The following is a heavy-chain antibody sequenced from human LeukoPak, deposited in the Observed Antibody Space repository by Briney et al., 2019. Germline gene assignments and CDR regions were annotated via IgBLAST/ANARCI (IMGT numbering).Heavy chain of an antibody. CDR2: ISSDGATT. V-gene: IGHV3-74*01. J-gene: IGHJ4*02. Sequence: GGSLRLSCAASGFSFSNYYMLWVRQAPGVGLVSVSRISSDGATTIYADSVKGRFTTSRGNAKNTLYLQMNSLRAEDTAVYYCARDDSNGIDYWGQGTLVTVSS. D-gene: IGHD3-22*01. CDR1: GFSFSNYY. CDR3: ARDDSNGIDY.